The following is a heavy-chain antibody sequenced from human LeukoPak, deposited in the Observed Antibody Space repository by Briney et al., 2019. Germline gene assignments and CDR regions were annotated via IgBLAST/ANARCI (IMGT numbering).Heavy chain of an antibody. Sequence: SETLSLTCAVYGGSFSGYYWSWIRQPPGKGLEWIGEINHSGSTNYNPSLKSRVTISVDTSKNQFSLKLSPVTAADTAVYYCARWVGAVYYFDYWGQGTLVTVSS. D-gene: IGHD1-26*01. CDR3: ARWVGAVYYFDY. CDR1: GGSFSGYY. J-gene: IGHJ4*02. CDR2: INHSGST. V-gene: IGHV4-34*01.